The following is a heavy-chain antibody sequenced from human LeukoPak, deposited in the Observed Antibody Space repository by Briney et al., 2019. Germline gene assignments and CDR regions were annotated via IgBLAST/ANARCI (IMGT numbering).Heavy chain of an antibody. D-gene: IGHD3-16*02. CDR3: ARGSTFGGVISDF. CDR1: GFTFSNFE. CDR2: ISRSSRNI. Sequence: GGSLRLSCAASGFTFSNFEMNWVREIPGQGLEWLSFISRSSRNIYYADSVKGRFTISRDNANNSLHLKMNSLRVEDTGIYFCARGSTFGGVISDFWGQGTLVTVSS. J-gene: IGHJ4*02. V-gene: IGHV3-48*03.